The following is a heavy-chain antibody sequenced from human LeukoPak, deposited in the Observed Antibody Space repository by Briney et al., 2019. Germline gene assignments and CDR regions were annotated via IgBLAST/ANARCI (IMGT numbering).Heavy chain of an antibody. CDR3: AKDYSKTSYYGSGSYYRPNWFDP. Sequence: AGGSLRLSCAASGFSFSSYGMQWVRQAPGKGLEWVAFIWYDGTKKYYADSVKGRFTTSRDNPKNTLYLQMNSLRAEDTAVYYCAKDYSKTSYYGSGSYYRPNWFDPWGQGTLVTVSS. V-gene: IGHV3-30*02. J-gene: IGHJ5*02. CDR2: IWYDGTKK. CDR1: GFSFSSYG. D-gene: IGHD3-10*01.